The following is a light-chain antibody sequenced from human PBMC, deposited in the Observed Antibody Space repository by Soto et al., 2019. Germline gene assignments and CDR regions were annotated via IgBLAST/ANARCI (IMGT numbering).Light chain of an antibody. CDR3: QQYGSSSYT. CDR2: GAS. J-gene: IGKJ2*01. CDR1: QSVSSSY. Sequence: EIVLTQSPGTLSLSPGERATLSCRASQSVSSSYLAWYQQNPGQAPRLLIYGASSRATGIPDRFSGSGSGTDFTLTISRLEPEDFAVYFCQQYGSSSYTFGQGPMLEIK. V-gene: IGKV3-20*01.